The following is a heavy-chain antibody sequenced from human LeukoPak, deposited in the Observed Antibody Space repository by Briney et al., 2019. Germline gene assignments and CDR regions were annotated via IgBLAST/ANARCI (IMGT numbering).Heavy chain of an antibody. Sequence: GGSLRLSCAASGFIFTDYSINWVRQAPGKGLEWVANIKQDGSESYYVGSVKGRFTISRDNAKNSLYLQMNSLRAEDTAVYYCAKDSYSKGDYWGQGTLVTVSS. CDR1: GFIFTDYS. CDR2: IKQDGSES. J-gene: IGHJ4*02. CDR3: AKDSYSKGDY. V-gene: IGHV3-7*05. D-gene: IGHD4-11*01.